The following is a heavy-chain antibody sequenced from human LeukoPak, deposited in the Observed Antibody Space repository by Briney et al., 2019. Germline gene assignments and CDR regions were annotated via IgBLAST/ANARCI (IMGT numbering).Heavy chain of an antibody. J-gene: IGHJ4*02. CDR1: GGSISSGSYY. CDR3: ARGERDGYREYFDY. Sequence: SQTLSLTCTVSGGSISSGSYYWSWIRQPAGKGLEWIGRIYTSGSTNYNPSLKSRVTISVDTSKNQLSLKLSSVTAADTAVYYCARGERDGYREYFDYWGQGTLVTVSS. V-gene: IGHV4-61*02. D-gene: IGHD5-24*01. CDR2: IYTSGST.